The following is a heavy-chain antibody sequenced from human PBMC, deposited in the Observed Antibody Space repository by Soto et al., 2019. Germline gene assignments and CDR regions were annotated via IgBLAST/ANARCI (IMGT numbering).Heavy chain of an antibody. V-gene: IGHV3-23*01. CDR1: GFTFSSYA. D-gene: IGHD4-4*01. CDR2: ISGSGDST. Sequence: EVQLLESGGGLVQPGGSLRLSCAASGFTFSSYAMNWVRQAPGKGLQWVSAISGSGDSTYYADSVKGRFTISRDNSKNTRYLQMNSLRAEDTAVYYCARRNSGWDFDLWGRGTLVTVSS. J-gene: IGHJ2*01. CDR3: ARRNSGWDFDL.